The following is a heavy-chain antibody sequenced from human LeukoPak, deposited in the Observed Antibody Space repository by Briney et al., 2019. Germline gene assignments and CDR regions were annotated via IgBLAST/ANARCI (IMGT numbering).Heavy chain of an antibody. J-gene: IGHJ5*02. CDR3: ARTSIAALNWFDP. Sequence: SETLSLTCAVSGGSISSGGYSWSWIRQPPGKGLGWIGYIYHSGSTYYNPSLKSRVTISVDRSKNQFSLKVSSVTAADTAVYYCARTSIAALNWFDPWGQGTLVTVSS. CDR1: GGSISSGGYS. CDR2: IYHSGST. D-gene: IGHD6-6*01. V-gene: IGHV4-30-2*01.